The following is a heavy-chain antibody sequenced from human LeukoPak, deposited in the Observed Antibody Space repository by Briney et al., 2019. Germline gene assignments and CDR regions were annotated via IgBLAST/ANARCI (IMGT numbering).Heavy chain of an antibody. CDR1: GDSVSSNSAT. D-gene: IGHD6-19*01. J-gene: IGHJ2*01. CDR3: ARDGMAVAVGYFDL. CDR2: TYYRSKWYN. Sequence: SQTLSLTCAISGDSVSSNSATWNWIRQSPTRGLEWLGRTYYRSKWYNDYAASVKSRITIKPDTSKNQFSLQLNSVTPEDTAVYYCARDGMAVAVGYFDLWGRGTLVTVSS. V-gene: IGHV6-1*01.